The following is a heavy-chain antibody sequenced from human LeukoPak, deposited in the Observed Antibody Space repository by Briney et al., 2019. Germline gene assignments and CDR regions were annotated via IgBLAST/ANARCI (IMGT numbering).Heavy chain of an antibody. D-gene: IGHD3-22*01. CDR3: ASEGGWTYYYDSSGDNWFDP. CDR2: IIPIFGTA. CDR1: GGTFSSYA. Sequence: GASVKVSCKASGGTFSSYAISWVRQAPGQGLEWMGGIIPIFGTANYAQKFQGRVTITADESTSTAYTELSSLRSEDTAVYYCASEGGWTYYYDSSGDNWFDPWGQGTLVTVSS. J-gene: IGHJ5*02. V-gene: IGHV1-69*13.